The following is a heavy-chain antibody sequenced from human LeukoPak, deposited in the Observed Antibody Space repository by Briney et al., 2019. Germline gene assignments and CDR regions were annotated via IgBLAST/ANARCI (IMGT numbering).Heavy chain of an antibody. CDR1: EYTFTGYY. D-gene: IGHD3-9*01. CDR3: ARDGLTRYFDWLLGWFDP. CDR2: INPNSGGT. Sequence: ASVKVSCKASEYTFTGYYMHWVRQAPGQGLEWMGWINPNSGGTNYAQKFQGRVTMTRDTSISTAYMELSRLRSDDTAVYYCARDGLTRYFDWLLGWFDPWGQGTLVTVSS. J-gene: IGHJ5*02. V-gene: IGHV1-2*02.